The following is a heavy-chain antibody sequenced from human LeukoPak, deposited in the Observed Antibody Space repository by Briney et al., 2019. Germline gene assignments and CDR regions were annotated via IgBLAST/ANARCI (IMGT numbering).Heavy chain of an antibody. D-gene: IGHD2-21*01. CDR1: GFTFSSYS. CDR2: ISSSSSYI. V-gene: IGHV3-21*01. Sequence: GGSLRLSCAASGFTFSSYSMNWVRQAPGKGLEWVSSISSSSSYIYYADSVKGRFTISRDNAKNSLYLQMNSLRAEDTAVYYCARDVVSKYEPRALVFDYWGQGTLVTVSS. CDR3: ARDVVSKYEPRALVFDY. J-gene: IGHJ4*02.